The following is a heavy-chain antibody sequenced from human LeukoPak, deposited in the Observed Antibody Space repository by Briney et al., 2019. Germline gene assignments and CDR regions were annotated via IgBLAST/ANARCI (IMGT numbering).Heavy chain of an antibody. V-gene: IGHV3-48*03. CDR2: ISRTNTR. CDR3: ARDLDDYNLRGFDY. CDR1: GFTFSSYA. D-gene: IGHD5-24*01. J-gene: IGHJ4*02. Sequence: GGSLTLSCAATGFTFSSYAMNWVRPAPGKGLESLSYISRTNTRYYADSVKGRFTISRDNAKNSLYLQVNSLRAEDTALYYCARDLDDYNLRGFDYWGQGTLVTVSS.